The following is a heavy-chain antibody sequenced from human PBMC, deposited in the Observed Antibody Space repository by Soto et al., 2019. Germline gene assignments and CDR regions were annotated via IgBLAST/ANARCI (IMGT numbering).Heavy chain of an antibody. CDR2: ISWNSGSI. J-gene: IGHJ6*03. CDR1: GFTFDDYA. CDR3: AKGSAVYYYYMDV. V-gene: IGHV3-9*01. D-gene: IGHD2-2*01. Sequence: GGSLRLSCAASGFTFDDYAMHWVRQGPGKGLEWVSGISWNSGSIGYADSVKGRFTISRDNAKNSLYLQMNSLRAEDTALYYCAKGSAVYYYYMDVWGKGTTVTVSS.